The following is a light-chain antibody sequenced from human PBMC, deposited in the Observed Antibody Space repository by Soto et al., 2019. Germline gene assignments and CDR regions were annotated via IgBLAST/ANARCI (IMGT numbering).Light chain of an antibody. CDR2: DVS. Sequence: QAVVTQPASVSGSPGQSITISCTGTSSDVGGYNYVSWYQHHPGKAPKLMIFDVSNRPSGVSNRFSGSKSGNTASPTISGLQAEDEADYYCSSYTASSTYVFGTGTKLTVL. V-gene: IGLV2-14*03. J-gene: IGLJ1*01. CDR1: SSDVGGYNY. CDR3: SSYTASSTYV.